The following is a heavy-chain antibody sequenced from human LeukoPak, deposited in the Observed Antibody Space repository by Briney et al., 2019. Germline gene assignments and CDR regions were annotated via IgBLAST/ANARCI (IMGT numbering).Heavy chain of an antibody. CDR3: ARGRERGSSSSFTDY. V-gene: IGHV1-8*03. J-gene: IGHJ4*02. CDR1: GYTFTGYA. CDR2: MNPNSANT. D-gene: IGHD6-6*01. Sequence: ASVKVSCKASGYTFTGYAISWVRQATGQGLEWMGWMNPNSANTGYAQKFQGRVTITRNTSISTTYMELSSLRFEDTAVYYCARGRERGSSSSFTDYWGQGTLVTVSS.